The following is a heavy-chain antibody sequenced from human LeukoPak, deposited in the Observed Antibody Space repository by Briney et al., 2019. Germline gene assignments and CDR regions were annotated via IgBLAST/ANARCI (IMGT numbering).Heavy chain of an antibody. D-gene: IGHD1-26*01. V-gene: IGHV4-61*05. CDR1: GGSISSNIYY. J-gene: IGHJ4*02. CDR3: ARLASGSYGPLTPFDY. CDR2: IYYSGST. Sequence: SETLSLTCIVSGGSISSNIYYWSWIRQPPGKGLEWIGDIYYSGSTNYNPSLKSRVTISVDTSKNQFSLRLSSVTAADTAVYYSARLASGSYGPLTPFDYWGQGTLVTVSS.